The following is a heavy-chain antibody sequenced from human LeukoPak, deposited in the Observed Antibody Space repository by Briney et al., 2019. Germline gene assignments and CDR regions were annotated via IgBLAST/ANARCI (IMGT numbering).Heavy chain of an antibody. CDR3: TRGIIVGSTQNDAFDI. Sequence: ASVKVSCKASGYTFTSYDINWVRQATGQRLEWMGWMNPNSGNTGYAQKFQGRVTMTRNTSISTAYMELSSLRSEDTAVYYCTRGIIVGSTQNDAFDIWGQGTMVTVSS. CDR1: GYTFTSYD. J-gene: IGHJ3*02. V-gene: IGHV1-8*01. D-gene: IGHD1-26*01. CDR2: MNPNSGNT.